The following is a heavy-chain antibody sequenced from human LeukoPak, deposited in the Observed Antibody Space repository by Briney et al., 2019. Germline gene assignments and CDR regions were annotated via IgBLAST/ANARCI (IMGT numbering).Heavy chain of an antibody. CDR2: ISGSGGST. J-gene: IGHJ4*02. Sequence: GGSLRLSCAASGFTFSSYGMHWVRQAPGKGLEWVSAISGSGGSTYYADSVKGRFTISRDNSKNTLYLQMNSLRAEDTAVYYCAKGIIYSGYESLVFDYWGQGTLVTVSS. CDR1: GFTFSSYG. V-gene: IGHV3-23*01. CDR3: AKGIIYSGYESLVFDY. D-gene: IGHD5-12*01.